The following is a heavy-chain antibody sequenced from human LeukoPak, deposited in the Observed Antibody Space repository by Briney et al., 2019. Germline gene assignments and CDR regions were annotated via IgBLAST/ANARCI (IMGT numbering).Heavy chain of an antibody. J-gene: IGHJ5*02. CDR2: ISYDGSNK. V-gene: IGHV3-30*04. CDR3: ARDARVGYYDSSGYYYNWFDP. CDR1: GFTFSSYA. D-gene: IGHD3-22*01. Sequence: GRSLRLSCAASGFTFSSYAVHWVRQAPGKGLEWVAVISYDGSNKYYADSVKGRFTISRDNSKNTLYLQMNSLRAEDTAVYYCARDARVGYYDSSGYYYNWFDPWGQGTLVTVSS.